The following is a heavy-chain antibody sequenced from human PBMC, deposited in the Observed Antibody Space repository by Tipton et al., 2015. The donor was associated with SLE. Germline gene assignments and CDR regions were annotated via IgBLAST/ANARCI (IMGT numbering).Heavy chain of an antibody. V-gene: IGHV3-7*01. CDR1: GFTFSSYW. D-gene: IGHD3-22*01. CDR3: ARAPYYYDSSGFDY. J-gene: IGHJ4*02. CDR2: IKQDGSEK. Sequence: SLRLSCAASGFTFSSYWMSWVRQAPGKGLEWVANIKQDGSEKYYVDSVKGRFTISRDNAKNSLYLQMNSLRAEDTAVYYCARAPYYYDSSGFDYWGQGTLVTVSS.